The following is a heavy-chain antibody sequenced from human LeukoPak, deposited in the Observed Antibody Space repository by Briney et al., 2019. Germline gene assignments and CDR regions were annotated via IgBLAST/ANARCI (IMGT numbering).Heavy chain of an antibody. CDR1: GFTFSSYG. Sequence: GGSLRLSCAASGFTFSSYGMHWVRQAPGKGLEWVAFIRYDGSNKYYADSVKGRFTISRDNSKNTLYLQMNSLRAEDTAVYYCAKDLSLGVEEFYFDYWGQGTLVTVSS. V-gene: IGHV3-30*02. D-gene: IGHD3-10*01. J-gene: IGHJ4*02. CDR3: AKDLSLGVEEFYFDY. CDR2: IRYDGSNK.